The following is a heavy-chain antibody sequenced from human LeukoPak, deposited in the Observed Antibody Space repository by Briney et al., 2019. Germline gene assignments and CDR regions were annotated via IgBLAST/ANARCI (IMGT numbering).Heavy chain of an antibody. Sequence: GGSLRLSCAASRFTFSSYAMHWVRQAPGKGLEWVAAISYDGSSKYYADSVKGRFTISRDNSKNTLYLQMNSLRAEDTAVYYCARAPYDSSGYYSFDYWGQGTLVTVSS. J-gene: IGHJ4*02. V-gene: IGHV3-30-3*01. D-gene: IGHD3-22*01. CDR3: ARAPYDSSGYYSFDY. CDR2: ISYDGSSK. CDR1: RFTFSSYA.